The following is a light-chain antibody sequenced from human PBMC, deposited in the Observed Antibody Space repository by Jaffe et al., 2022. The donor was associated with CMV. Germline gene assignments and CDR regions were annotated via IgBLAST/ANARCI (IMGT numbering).Light chain of an antibody. CDR1: RSDVGGYNY. Sequence: QSALTQPASVSGSPGQSITISCTGTRSDVGGYNYVSWYQQHPGKAPNLIIYDVTNRPLGVSNRFSGAKSGNTASLTISGLQTEDEADYYCSSYTSRSTVVFGRGTKLTVL. J-gene: IGLJ2*01. CDR2: DVT. CDR3: SSYTSRSTVV. V-gene: IGLV2-14*03.